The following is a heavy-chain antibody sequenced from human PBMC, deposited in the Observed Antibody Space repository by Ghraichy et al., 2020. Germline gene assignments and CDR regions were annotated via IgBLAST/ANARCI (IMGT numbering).Heavy chain of an antibody. Sequence: SETLSLTCTVYGGSISSYYWSWIRQPPGKGLEWIGYIYYSGSTNYNPSLKSRVTISVDTSKNQFSLKLSSVTAADTAVYYCARDGFTYSGSYWYFDLWGRGTLVTVSS. D-gene: IGHD1-26*01. CDR1: GGSISSYY. V-gene: IGHV4-59*01. CDR3: ARDGFTYSGSYWYFDL. J-gene: IGHJ2*01. CDR2: IYYSGST.